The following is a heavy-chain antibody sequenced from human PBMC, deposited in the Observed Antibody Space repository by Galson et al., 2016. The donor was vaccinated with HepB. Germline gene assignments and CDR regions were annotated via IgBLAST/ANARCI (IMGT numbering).Heavy chain of an antibody. V-gene: IGHV3-33*01. J-gene: IGHJ2*01. D-gene: IGHD2-2*01. Sequence: SLRLSCAASGFLFSDYGMHWVRQAPGKGLKWVAVVFYDDSRKYYADFVKGRFSISRDNSKSSLYLDMSSLRAEDTAVYYCVRDISSSHFDLWGRGTLVTVTS. CDR2: VFYDDSRK. CDR1: GFLFSDYG. CDR3: VRDISSSHFDL.